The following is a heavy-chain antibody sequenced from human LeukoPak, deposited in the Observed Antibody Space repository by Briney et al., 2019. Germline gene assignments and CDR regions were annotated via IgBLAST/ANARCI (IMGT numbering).Heavy chain of an antibody. CDR1: GFTFSSYG. V-gene: IGHV3-30*19. Sequence: PGGSLRLSCAASGFTFSSYGMHWVRQAPGKGLEWVAVISYDGSNKYYADSVKGRFTISRDNSKNTLYLQMNSLRAEDTAVYYCAREYYYGSGSPFDYWGLGTLVTVSS. D-gene: IGHD3-10*01. CDR3: AREYYYGSGSPFDY. CDR2: ISYDGSNK. J-gene: IGHJ4*02.